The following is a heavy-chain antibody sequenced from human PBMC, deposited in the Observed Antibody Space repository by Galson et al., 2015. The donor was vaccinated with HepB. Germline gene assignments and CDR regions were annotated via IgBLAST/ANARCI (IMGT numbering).Heavy chain of an antibody. CDR3: ARGLGGY. D-gene: IGHD2-15*01. Sequence: SLRLSCAASGFTFSDYYMSWMRQAPGKGLEWLSYISHGGTTVYHADSLKGRFSISRDNAKNSLYLQMNSLRAEDTAVYYCARGLGGYWGQGTLVTVSS. J-gene: IGHJ4*02. V-gene: IGHV3-11*01. CDR1: GFTFSDYY. CDR2: ISHGGTTV.